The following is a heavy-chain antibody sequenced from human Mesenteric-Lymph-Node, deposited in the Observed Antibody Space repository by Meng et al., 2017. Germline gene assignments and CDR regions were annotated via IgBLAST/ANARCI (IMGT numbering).Heavy chain of an antibody. J-gene: IGHJ4*02. CDR3: AKDCYGDYDY. Sequence: GESLKISCAASGFTVSSNYMSWVRQAPGKGLEWVSLIYSGGTTHYADSVKGRFTISRDNSKNTLYLQMNSLRAEDTAVYYCAKDCYGDYDYWGQGTLVTVSS. CDR2: IYSGGTT. D-gene: IGHD4-17*01. V-gene: IGHV3-53*01. CDR1: GFTVSSNY.